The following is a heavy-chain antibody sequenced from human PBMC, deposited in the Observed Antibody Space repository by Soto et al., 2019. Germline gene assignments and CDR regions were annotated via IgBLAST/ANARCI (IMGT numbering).Heavy chain of an antibody. Sequence: SETLSLTCAVYGGSFSGYYWSWIRQPPGKGLEWIGEINHSGSTNYNPSLKSRVTISVDTSKNQFSLKLSSVTAADTAVYYCASLLPRGMDSGYDLRVGYYYYYYMDVWGKGTTVTVSS. CDR2: INHSGST. J-gene: IGHJ6*03. CDR1: GGSFSGYY. V-gene: IGHV4-34*01. CDR3: ASLLPRGMDSGYDLRVGYYYYYYMDV. D-gene: IGHD5-12*01.